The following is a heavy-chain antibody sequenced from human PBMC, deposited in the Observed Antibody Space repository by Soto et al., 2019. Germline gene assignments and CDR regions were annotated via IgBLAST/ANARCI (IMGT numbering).Heavy chain of an antibody. J-gene: IGHJ4*02. CDR2: INHVGSP. CDR3: ASLSGGRFLDKGDY. V-gene: IGHV4-34*01. Sequence: QVQLHQWGAGLLKPSEILSLTCAVYNWSFMGYYWTWVRQPPGKGLEWIGEINHVGSPNYNPSLKRRVVISVDTSKQQFFLRLNSLTAADTAVYYCASLSGGRFLDKGDYWGQGVQVTVAS. D-gene: IGHD3-3*01. CDR1: NWSFMGYY.